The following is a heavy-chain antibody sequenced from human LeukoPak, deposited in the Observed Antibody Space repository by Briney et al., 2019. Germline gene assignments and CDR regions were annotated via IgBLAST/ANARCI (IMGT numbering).Heavy chain of an antibody. D-gene: IGHD5-12*01. CDR2: TYYSGST. V-gene: IGHV4-59*08. CDR3: ARHKRGDGYSGYDSFDY. Sequence: SETLSLTCSVSGGSISSYYWSWIRQPPGKGIEWIGYTYYSGSTNYNPSLRSRVTISVDTSKNQFSLKLTSVTAADTAVYFCARHKRGDGYSGYDSFDYWGQGTLVTVSS. J-gene: IGHJ4*02. CDR1: GGSISSYY.